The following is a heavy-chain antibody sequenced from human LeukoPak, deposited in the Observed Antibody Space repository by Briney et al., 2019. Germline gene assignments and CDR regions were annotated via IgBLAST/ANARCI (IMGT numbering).Heavy chain of an antibody. Sequence: PSETLSLTCALYGGSFSGYYWSWLRQPPGKGLEWIGEINHSGSTNYNPSLKSRVTISVDTSKNQFSLKLSSVTAADTAVYYCARGRVHYDSSGYYYSGNYYMDVWGKGTTVTVSS. V-gene: IGHV4-34*01. J-gene: IGHJ6*03. D-gene: IGHD3-22*01. CDR3: ARGRVHYDSSGYYYSGNYYMDV. CDR2: INHSGST. CDR1: GGSFSGYY.